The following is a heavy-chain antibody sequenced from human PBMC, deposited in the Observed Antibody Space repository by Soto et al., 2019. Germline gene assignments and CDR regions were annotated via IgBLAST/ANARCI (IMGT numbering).Heavy chain of an antibody. Sequence: SXKVSFKGSGYSXIDYYMNVGRQAPGQGFEWIGRIRPKSCGTNYAKKFQVRVTMTCYTSLNTAYMELSSIIYEDTAFYYCARPPGYISAWYYFDLWGQGTLGTVSS. D-gene: IGHD6-19*01. CDR1: GYSXIDYY. V-gene: IGHV1-2*02. CDR3: ARPPGYISAWYYFDL. J-gene: IGHJ4*02. CDR2: IRPKSCGT.